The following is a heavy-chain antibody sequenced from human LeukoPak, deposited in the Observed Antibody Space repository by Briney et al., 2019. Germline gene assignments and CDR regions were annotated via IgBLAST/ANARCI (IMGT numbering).Heavy chain of an antibody. CDR1: GFIFRNCA. CDR2: TSHDGSFK. J-gene: IGHJ5*02. D-gene: IGHD3-10*01. CDR3: ARPLMYYYGSETYFWFDP. Sequence: GRSLRLSCAASGFIFRNCAIHWVRQAPGKGLEWVAITSHDGSFKSYGDSVKGRFTISRDNSKNTLYLQMNSLRAEDTAVYYCARPLMYYYGSETYFWFDPWGQGTLVTVSS. V-gene: IGHV3-30*04.